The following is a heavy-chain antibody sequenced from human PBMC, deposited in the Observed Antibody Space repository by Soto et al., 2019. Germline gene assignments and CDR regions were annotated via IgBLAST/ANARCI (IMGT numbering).Heavy chain of an antibody. V-gene: IGHV3-30-3*01. CDR2: ISYDGSNK. CDR1: GFTFSSYA. CDR3: AREWYYDFWSGSTPFDP. J-gene: IGHJ5*02. D-gene: IGHD3-3*01. Sequence: GGSLRLSCAASGFTFSSYAMHWVRQAPGKGLEWVAVISYDGSNKYYADSVKGRFTISRDNSKNTLYLQMNSLRAEDTAVYYCAREWYYDFWSGSTPFDPWGQGTLVTVSS.